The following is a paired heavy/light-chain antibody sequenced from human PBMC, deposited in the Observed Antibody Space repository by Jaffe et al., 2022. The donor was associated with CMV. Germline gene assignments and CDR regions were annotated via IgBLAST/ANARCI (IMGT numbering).Light chain of an antibody. J-gene: IGKJ3*01. CDR2: AAS. CDR3: QQLNSYPQ. CDR1: QGISSY. Sequence: DIQLTQSPSFLSASVGDRVTITCRASQGISSYLAWYQQKPGKAPKLLIYAASTLQSGVPSRFSGSGSGTEFTLTISSLQPEDFATYYCQQLNSYPQFSPGTKVDIK. V-gene: IGKV1-9*01.
Heavy chain of an antibody. CDR2: ISAYNGNT. Sequence: QVQLVQSGAEVKKPGASVKVSCKASGYTFTSYGISWVRQAPGQGLEWMGWISAYNGNTNYAQKLQGRVTMTTDTSTSTAYMELRSLRSDDTAVYYCARDPMRQFIAARDHYYYYGMDVWGQGTTVTVSS. J-gene: IGHJ6*02. D-gene: IGHD6-6*01. V-gene: IGHV1-18*01. CDR1: GYTFTSYG. CDR3: ARDPMRQFIAARDHYYYYGMDV.